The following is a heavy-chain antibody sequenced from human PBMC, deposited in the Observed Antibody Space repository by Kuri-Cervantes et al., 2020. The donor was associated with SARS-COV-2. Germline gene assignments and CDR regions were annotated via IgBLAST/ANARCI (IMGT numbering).Heavy chain of an antibody. CDR2: ISSRSSYI. CDR3: VREGDVIVVGSGYSYYLDV. J-gene: IGHJ6*03. CDR1: GFTFSYYS. D-gene: IGHD2-2*01. V-gene: IGHV3-21*01. Sequence: GGALRLSCAASGFTFSYYSMNWVRQAPGKGLEWVSSISSRSSYIYYADSVKGRFTISRDNAKNSLYLQMNNLRVEDTAVYYCVREGDVIVVGSGYSYYLDVWGKGTPVTVSS.